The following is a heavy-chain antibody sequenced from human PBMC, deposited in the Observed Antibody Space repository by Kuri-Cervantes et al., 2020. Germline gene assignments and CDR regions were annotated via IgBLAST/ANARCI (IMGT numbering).Heavy chain of an antibody. CDR3: ARDNGIVVLTAGNAFDL. V-gene: IGHV3-21*01. Sequence: GESLKISCAASGFTFSSYSMNWVRQAPGKGLEWVSSISSSSSYIYYADSVNGRFTISRDNSKNAVSLQMNSLRAEDTALYYCARDNGIVVLTAGNAFDLWGQGTRGTVSS. CDR1: GFTFSSYS. CDR2: ISSSSSYI. D-gene: IGHD2-21*02. J-gene: IGHJ3*01.